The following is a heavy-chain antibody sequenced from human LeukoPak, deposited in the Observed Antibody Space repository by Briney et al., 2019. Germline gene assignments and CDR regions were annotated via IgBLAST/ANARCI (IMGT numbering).Heavy chain of an antibody. CDR3: ANRLLRSGTGAFDI. CDR1: GDSVSRGYY. J-gene: IGHJ3*02. D-gene: IGHD1-1*01. Sequence: PSETLSLTCTVSGDSVSRGYYCGWIRQPPGKGLEWIGSISHGGAAHDSVTTFYNPSLKSRVTMSVDTSKNQFSLRLTSVTAADTALYFCANRLLRSGTGAFDIWGQGTVVIVSS. V-gene: IGHV4-38-2*02. CDR2: ISHGGAAHDSVTT.